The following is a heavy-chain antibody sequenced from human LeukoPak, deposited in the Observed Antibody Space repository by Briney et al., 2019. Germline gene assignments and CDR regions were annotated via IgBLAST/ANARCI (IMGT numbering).Heavy chain of an antibody. J-gene: IGHJ3*02. Sequence: PGGSLRLSCAASGFTFSTSAMTWVRQAPGKGLEWVSTITGNDDATYYADSVKGRFTISRDISKTTAYLQMNSLRVDDTAVYYCAKPLEMATIASGAFDIWGQGTMVTVSS. D-gene: IGHD5-24*01. V-gene: IGHV3-23*01. CDR3: AKPLEMATIASGAFDI. CDR2: ITGNDDAT. CDR1: GFTFSTSA.